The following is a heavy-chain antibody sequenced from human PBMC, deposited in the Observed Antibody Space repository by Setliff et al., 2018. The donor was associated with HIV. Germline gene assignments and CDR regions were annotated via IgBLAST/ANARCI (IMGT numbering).Heavy chain of an antibody. CDR2: INTNTGNP. D-gene: IGHD4-4*01. Sequence: ASVKVSCKASGYTFTSYAMNWVRQAPGQGLEWMGWINTNTGNPTYAQGFTGRFVFSLDTSVSTAYLQISSLKAEDTAVCYCARMATVYYYYMDVWGKGTTVTVSS. V-gene: IGHV7-4-1*02. J-gene: IGHJ6*03. CDR3: ARMATVYYYYMDV. CDR1: GYTFTSYA.